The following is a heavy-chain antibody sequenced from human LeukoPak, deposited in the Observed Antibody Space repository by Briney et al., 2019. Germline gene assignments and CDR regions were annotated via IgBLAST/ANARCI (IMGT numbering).Heavy chain of an antibody. J-gene: IGHJ3*02. CDR2: ISAYNGNT. CDR3: ARDPKRWLQSGAFDI. CDR1: GYTFTSYD. Sequence: GASVKVSCKASGYTFTSYDISWVRQAPGQGLEWMGWISAYNGNTNYAQKLQGRVTMTTDTSTSTAYMELRSLRSDDTAVYYCARDPKRWLQSGAFDIWGQGTMVTVSS. V-gene: IGHV1-18*01. D-gene: IGHD5-24*01.